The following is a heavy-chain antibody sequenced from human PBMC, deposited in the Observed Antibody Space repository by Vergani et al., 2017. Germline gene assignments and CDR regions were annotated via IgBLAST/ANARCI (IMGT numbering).Heavy chain of an antibody. D-gene: IGHD2-2*02. CDR3: ATIGYRRWGYYFDY. CDR2: INYVGRT. CDR1: GGSINPSSSF. V-gene: IGHV4-39*01. Sequence: QLQLQESGPGLVKPSETLSLICTVSGGSINPSSSFWGWIRQSPGTGLEWIGSINYVGRTYYIPSLQSRSTVFVDTSKNQFSLNLTSVTAADTAVYYCATIGYRRWGYYFDYWGQGILVTVSS. J-gene: IGHJ4*02.